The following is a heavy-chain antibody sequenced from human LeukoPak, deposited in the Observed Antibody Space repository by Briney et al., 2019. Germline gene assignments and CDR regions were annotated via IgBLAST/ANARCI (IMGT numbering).Heavy chain of an antibody. V-gene: IGHV4-39*01. D-gene: IGHD3-3*01. CDR3: ARRNDFWRNGMDV. CDR1: GGSISSYY. CDR2: IYYSGST. Sequence: SETLSLTCTVSGGSISSYYWGWIRQPPGKGLEWIGSIYYSGSTYYNPSLKSRVTISVDTSKNQFSLKLSSVTAADTAVYYCARRNDFWRNGMDVWGQGTTVTVSS. J-gene: IGHJ6*02.